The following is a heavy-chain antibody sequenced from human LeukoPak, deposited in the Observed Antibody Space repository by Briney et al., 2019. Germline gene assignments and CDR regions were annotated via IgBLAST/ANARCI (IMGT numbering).Heavy chain of an antibody. J-gene: IGHJ4*02. CDR2: INTNSGNP. CDR3: VRDGAIVSFDY. D-gene: IGHD2/OR15-2a*01. Sequence: ASVKVSCKASGYTFSSHGMNWVRQAPGQGLEWMGWINTNSGNPTYAQGFTGRFVFSLDTSVSTAYLQISSLKAEDTAIYYCVRDGAIVSFDYWGQGTLVTVSS. CDR1: GYTFSSHG. V-gene: IGHV7-4-1*02.